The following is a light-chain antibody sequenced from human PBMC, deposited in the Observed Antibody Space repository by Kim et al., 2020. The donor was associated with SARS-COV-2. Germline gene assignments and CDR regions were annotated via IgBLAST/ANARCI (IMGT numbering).Light chain of an antibody. Sequence: SLSPGESATLSCRANQSVTYVAWYQQKPGQAPSLLMFRASSRAPGIPDRFSGSGSGTDFTLTIDRLEPEDFAVYYCQQYGRTPRTFGQGTKVDIK. CDR3: QQYGRTPRT. J-gene: IGKJ1*01. V-gene: IGKV3-20*01. CDR1: QSVTY. CDR2: RAS.